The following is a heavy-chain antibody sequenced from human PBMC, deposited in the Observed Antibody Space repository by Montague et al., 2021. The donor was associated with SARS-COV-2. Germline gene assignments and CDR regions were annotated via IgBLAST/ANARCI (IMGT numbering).Heavy chain of an antibody. Sequence: SETLSLTCTVSGGSISSSSCYWVWLRQPQGKELDWIGYNHDRGNTSYNPSLNGRATLSVDTYKDQFSLNVKSVTASDTAVYYCVTAGSYFDWLPLVYWGQGSLVAVSS. D-gene: IGHD3-9*01. CDR3: VTAGSYFDWLPLVY. V-gene: IGHV4-39*01. CDR1: GGSISSSSCY. J-gene: IGHJ4*02. CDR2: NHDRGNT.